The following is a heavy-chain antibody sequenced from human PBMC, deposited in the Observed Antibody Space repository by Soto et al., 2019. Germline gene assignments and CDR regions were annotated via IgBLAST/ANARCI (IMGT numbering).Heavy chain of an antibody. CDR3: ARYRGYSYGYDAFDI. CDR1: GFTFSDYY. Sequence: PGGSLRLSCAASGFTFSDYYMSWIRQTPGKGLEWVSYISSSGSTIYYADSVKGRCTISRDNAKNSLYLQMNSLRAEDTAVFYCARYRGYSYGYDAFDIWGQGTMVTVSS. D-gene: IGHD5-18*01. J-gene: IGHJ3*02. CDR2: ISSSGSTI. V-gene: IGHV3-11*01.